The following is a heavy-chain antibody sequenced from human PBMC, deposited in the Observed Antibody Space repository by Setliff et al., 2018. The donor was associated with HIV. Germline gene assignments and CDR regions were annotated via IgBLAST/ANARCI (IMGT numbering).Heavy chain of an antibody. J-gene: IGHJ4*02. Sequence: SETLSLTCAVSGYSISIGYYWGWIRQPPGKGLEWIGNIYHSGSTYYNPSLKSRVTISRDTSKNTLYLQMNSLRAEDTAVYYCARRAYCSSTTCFDNWGQGTLVTVSS. V-gene: IGHV4-38-2*01. D-gene: IGHD2-2*01. CDR3: ARRAYCSSTTCFDN. CDR1: GYSISIGYY. CDR2: IYHSGST.